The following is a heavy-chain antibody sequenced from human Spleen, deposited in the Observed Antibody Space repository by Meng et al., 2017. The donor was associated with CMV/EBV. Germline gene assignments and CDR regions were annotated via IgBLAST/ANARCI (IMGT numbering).Heavy chain of an antibody. CDR3: AKEADHYDSSGYYRGWFDP. J-gene: IGHJ5*02. CDR2: ATHDATNK. Sequence: FSNFGMHWGRQAPGKGLEWVAFATHDATNKSYADSVKGRFIISRVNAENTLYLQMKSMRAEDTAVYYCAKEADHYDSSGYYRGWFDPWGQGTLVTVSS. CDR1: FSNFG. V-gene: IGHV3-30*02. D-gene: IGHD3-22*01.